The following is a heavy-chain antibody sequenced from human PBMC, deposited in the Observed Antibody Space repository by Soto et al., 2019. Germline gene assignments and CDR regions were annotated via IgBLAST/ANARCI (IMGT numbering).Heavy chain of an antibody. CDR2: IYWDDDR. CDR1: GFSLSTSGVG. Sequence: QITLKESGPTVVKPTQTLTLTCSFSGFSLSTSGVGVGWIRQPPGKALEYLALIYWDDDRRYSPSLKSRLTITKDPSRNQVVLKMSNMDPVDTATYYCAHRQGGYNWDDGDFDYWGQGTLVTVSS. CDR3: AHRQGGYNWDDGDFDY. V-gene: IGHV2-5*02. D-gene: IGHD1-1*01. J-gene: IGHJ4*02.